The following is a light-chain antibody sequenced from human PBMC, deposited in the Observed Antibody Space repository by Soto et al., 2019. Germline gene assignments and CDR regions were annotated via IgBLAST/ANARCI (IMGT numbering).Light chain of an antibody. CDR1: SSNIGGNT. Sequence: QSVLTQPPSASGTPGQRVTMSCSGSSSNIGGNTVNWYQQLPGTAPKLLIYSNHQRPSRVPDRFSGSKSGTSASLAISGLQSEDEADYYCAAWDDSLSGPVFGGGTKLTVL. J-gene: IGLJ2*01. CDR2: SNH. CDR3: AAWDDSLSGPV. V-gene: IGLV1-44*01.